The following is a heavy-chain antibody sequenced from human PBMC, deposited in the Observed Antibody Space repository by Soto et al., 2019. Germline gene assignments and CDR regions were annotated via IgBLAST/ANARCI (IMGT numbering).Heavy chain of an antibody. CDR1: GYTFNDYG. CDR3: ARCYCSVGSCYTCWHFDL. CDR2: IGPYEGVT. J-gene: IGHJ2*01. D-gene: IGHD2-15*01. V-gene: IGHV1-18*01. Sequence: QVQLVQSGAEVKKPGASVRVSCKASGYTFNDYGNSWVRQAPGQGLEWMGWIGPYEGVTNHAQTFQGRVTMTVDTSTTTADMELRSLRSDDTALYYCARCYCSVGSCYTCWHFDLWGPGTLVTVTA.